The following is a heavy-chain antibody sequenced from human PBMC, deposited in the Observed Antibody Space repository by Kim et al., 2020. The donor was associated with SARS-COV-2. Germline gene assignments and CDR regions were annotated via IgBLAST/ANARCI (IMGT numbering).Heavy chain of an antibody. CDR2: INTNAGEP. D-gene: IGHD1-1*01. V-gene: IGHV7-4-1*02. CDR3: ATGLEYDAGLGADYYCY. Sequence: ASVKVSCKASGYTFTSLSMHWVRQAPGQGLEWMGWINTNAGEPTYAQSFKGRFVLSVDTSTSTAYLQLSSLKAEDTAVYYCATGLEYDAGLGADYYCY. J-gene: IGHJ6*03. CDR1: GYTFTSLS.